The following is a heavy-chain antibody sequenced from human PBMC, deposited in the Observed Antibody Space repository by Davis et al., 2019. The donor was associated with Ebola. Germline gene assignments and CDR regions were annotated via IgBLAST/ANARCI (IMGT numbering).Heavy chain of an antibody. Sequence: ASVKISCKASGYTFTGYYMHWVRQAPGQGLEWMGRINPNSGGTNYAQKFQGRVTMTRDTSISTAYMELSRLRSDDTAVYYCARGRYYVDTAMLYNWFDPWGQGTLVTVSS. CDR1: GYTFTGYY. V-gene: IGHV1-2*06. D-gene: IGHD5-18*01. CDR3: ARGRYYVDTAMLYNWFDP. CDR2: INPNSGGT. J-gene: IGHJ5*02.